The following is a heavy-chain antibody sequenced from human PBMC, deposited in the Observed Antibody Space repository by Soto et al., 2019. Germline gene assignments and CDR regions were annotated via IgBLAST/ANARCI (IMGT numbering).Heavy chain of an antibody. CDR3: ARSIAAAGMRGFDY. D-gene: IGHD6-13*01. Sequence: SETLSLTCAVYGGSFSGYYWSWLRQPPGKRLEWIGEINHSGSTNYNPSLRSRVTISVNTSKNQFSLKLSSVTAADTAVYYCARSIAAAGMRGFDYWGQGTLVTVSS. J-gene: IGHJ4*02. CDR1: GGSFSGYY. CDR2: INHSGST. V-gene: IGHV4-34*01.